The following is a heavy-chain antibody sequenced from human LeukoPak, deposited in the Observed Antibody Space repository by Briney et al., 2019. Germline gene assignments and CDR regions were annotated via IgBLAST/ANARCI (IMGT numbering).Heavy chain of an antibody. CDR2: INPNNGDT. CDR3: ARDTSSGASPVGY. V-gene: IGHV1-2*02. Sequence: ASVKVSCKASGYTFTAHYIHWVRQAPGQGLEWMGWINPNNGDTMYVQKFQGRVTMTRDTSINTAYMEVSRLKSDDTALYYCARDTSSGASPVGYWGQGTLVTVSS. J-gene: IGHJ4*02. CDR1: GYTFTAHY. D-gene: IGHD1-26*01.